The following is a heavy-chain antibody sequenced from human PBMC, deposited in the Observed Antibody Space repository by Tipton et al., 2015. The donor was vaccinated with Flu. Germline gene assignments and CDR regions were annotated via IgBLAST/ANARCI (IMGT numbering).Heavy chain of an antibody. V-gene: IGHV4-59*08. CDR2: AYHSGAT. Sequence: GLVKPSESLSLKCTVSGASMKSYHWSWIRQTPGKGLEWIGYAYHSGATNYNPSLKGRVAISIDTSEKHFSLTLTSVTAADTATYFCARALISNTEWSPRFDPWGQGTLVSVFS. J-gene: IGHJ5*02. CDR1: GASMKSYH. CDR3: ARALISNTEWSPRFDP. D-gene: IGHD3-3*01.